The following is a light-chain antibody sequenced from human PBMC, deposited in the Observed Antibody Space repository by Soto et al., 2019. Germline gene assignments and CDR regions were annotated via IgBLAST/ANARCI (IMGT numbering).Light chain of an antibody. CDR3: QQYGSSPLT. V-gene: IGKV3-20*01. CDR2: GAS. CDR1: QSVSSSS. Sequence: EIVLTQSPGTLSLSPGERATLSCRASQSVSSSSLAWYQQRPGQAPRLLIYGASIRATDIPDRFRGSGSGTDFTLTISRLEPEDFAVYYCQQYGSSPLTFGGGTKVEIK. J-gene: IGKJ4*01.